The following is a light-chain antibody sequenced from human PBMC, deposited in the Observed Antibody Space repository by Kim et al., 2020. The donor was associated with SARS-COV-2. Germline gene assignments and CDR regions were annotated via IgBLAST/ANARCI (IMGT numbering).Light chain of an antibody. CDR1: QSFSTW. Sequence: GARFTIPCRASQSFSTWSTWYQQKPGNAPSHLIYSASALQRRVPAKFSGRGSGTEFTLTISSLPPVDFATSYSQSYNSYSRFRQGTKV. J-gene: IGKJ1*01. CDR3: QSYNSYSR. V-gene: IGKV1-5*03. CDR2: SAS.